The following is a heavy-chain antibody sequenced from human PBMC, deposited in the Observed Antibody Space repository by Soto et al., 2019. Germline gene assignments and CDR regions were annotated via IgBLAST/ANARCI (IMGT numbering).Heavy chain of an antibody. CDR3: GKILVAATKNTDSDS. D-gene: IGHD2-15*01. V-gene: IGHV4-39*01. J-gene: IGHJ4*02. CDR2: IDYNGVT. Sequence: QVQLQESGPGLVKPSETLSLTCSVSGGSVSSNDYYWGWIRRPPAKGLEWIGNIDYNGVTSYNPSLKTRLTISRDTSKNQFSLRLTSVTAADTALYSCGKILVAATKNTDSDSWGPGILVTVSS. CDR1: GGSVSSNDYY.